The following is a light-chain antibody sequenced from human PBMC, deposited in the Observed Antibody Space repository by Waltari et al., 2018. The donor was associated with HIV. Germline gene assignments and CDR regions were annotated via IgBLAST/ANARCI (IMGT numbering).Light chain of an antibody. CDR3: SSYTNNGRD. V-gene: IGLV2-14*01. CDR2: EVS. CDR1: SSDLGNYHY. J-gene: IGLJ1*01. Sequence: QPALTHPASVSGSPGQSITISCTGTSSDLGNYHYVSWYPHHPAHAPNLMLYEVSPRPSDVSTRFSGSKSGTTDFLTIAGLQAEDEADYYYSSYTNNGRDFGTGTRVTVL.